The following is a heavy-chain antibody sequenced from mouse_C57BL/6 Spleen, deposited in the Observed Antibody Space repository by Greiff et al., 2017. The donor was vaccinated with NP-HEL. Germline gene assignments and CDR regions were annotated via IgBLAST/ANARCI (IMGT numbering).Heavy chain of an antibody. CDR3: ARSDYYGSSYEFAY. CDR1: GYTFTDYN. D-gene: IGHD1-1*01. CDR2: INPNNGGT. V-gene: IGHV1-18*01. Sequence: EVQLQQSGPELVKPGASVKIPCKASGYTFTDYNMDWVKQSHGKSLEWIGDINPNNGGTIYNQKFKGKATLTVDKSSSTAYMELRSLTSEDTAVYYCARSDYYGSSYEFAYWGQGTLVTVSA. J-gene: IGHJ3*01.